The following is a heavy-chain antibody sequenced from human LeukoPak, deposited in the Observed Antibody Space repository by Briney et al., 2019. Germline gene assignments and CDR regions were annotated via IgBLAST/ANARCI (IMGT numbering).Heavy chain of an antibody. CDR1: GFSFDDYP. Sequence: GVSLRLSCAASGFSFDDYPMHWVRQAPGKGLEWVSVIYSGGSTYYADSVKGRVAISRDNSKNTVFLQMNSVRAEDTAVYYCARSYSNHLFGMDVWGQGTTVTVSS. V-gene: IGHV3-66*01. J-gene: IGHJ6*02. CDR3: ARSYSNHLFGMDV. D-gene: IGHD4-11*01. CDR2: IYSGGST.